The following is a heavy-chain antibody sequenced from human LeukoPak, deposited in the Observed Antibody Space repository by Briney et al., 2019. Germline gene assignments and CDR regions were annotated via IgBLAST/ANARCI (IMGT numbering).Heavy chain of an antibody. Sequence: HPGGSLRLSCAASGFTFSGSVIHWVRQASGKGLEWVGRIRSKANSYATAYAASVKGRFTISRDDSKSTAYLQMNSLKTEDTAVYYCTSRGYGSGSYYNCGYWGQGTLVTVSS. CDR3: TSRGYGSGSYYNCGY. V-gene: IGHV3-73*01. CDR2: IRSKANSYAT. D-gene: IGHD3-10*01. CDR1: GFTFSGSV. J-gene: IGHJ4*02.